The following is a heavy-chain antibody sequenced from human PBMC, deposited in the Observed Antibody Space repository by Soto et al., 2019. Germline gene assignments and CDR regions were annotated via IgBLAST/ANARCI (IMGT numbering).Heavy chain of an antibody. CDR1: GFTFSSHV. CDR2: ISGTGGT. D-gene: IGHD2-15*01. Sequence: PGGSLRLSCAVSGFTFSSHVMSWVRPAPGKGLEWVSAISGTGGTYYADSVKGRFTISRDNSKNALYLQMNNLRDEDTAVYYCAKDRRGAYCSGGICYSPDYWGQGTLVTVSS. CDR3: AKDRRGAYCSGGICYSPDY. J-gene: IGHJ4*02. V-gene: IGHV3-23*01.